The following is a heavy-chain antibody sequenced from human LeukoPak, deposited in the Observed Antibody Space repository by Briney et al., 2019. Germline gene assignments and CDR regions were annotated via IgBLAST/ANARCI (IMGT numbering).Heavy chain of an antibody. CDR3: AIGGSYSGSYYNFDY. V-gene: IGHV1-8*01. CDR2: MNPNSGNT. Sequence: ASVKVPCKASGYTFTSYDINWVRQATGQGLEWMGWMNPNSGNTGYAQKFQGRVTMTRNTSISTAYMELSSLRSEDTAVYYCAIGGSYSGSYYNFDYWGQGTLVTVSS. J-gene: IGHJ4*02. D-gene: IGHD1-26*01. CDR1: GYTFTSYD.